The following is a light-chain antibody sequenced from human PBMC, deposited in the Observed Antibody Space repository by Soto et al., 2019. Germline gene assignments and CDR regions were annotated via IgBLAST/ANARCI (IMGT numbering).Light chain of an antibody. Sequence: QSALTQPRSVSGSPGQSVTISRTGTSSDVGGYNFVSWYQQFPGKAPKLIIYDVNKRPSGVPDRFSGSKSGNTASLTISGLQAEDEADYYCCSYASTYTSVFGGGTKLTVL. CDR3: CSYASTYTSV. CDR2: DVN. V-gene: IGLV2-11*01. J-gene: IGLJ2*01. CDR1: SSDVGGYNF.